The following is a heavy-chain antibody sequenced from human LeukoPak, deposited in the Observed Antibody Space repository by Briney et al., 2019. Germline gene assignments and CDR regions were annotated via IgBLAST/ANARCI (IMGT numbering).Heavy chain of an antibody. D-gene: IGHD1-26*01. CDR2: IYTSGST. CDR3: ARGVGAGGFDL. Sequence: SETLSLTCTVSGGSLSSGSYYWRWLRQPAGRGLEWIGRIYTSGSTNYNPSLKSRVTISVDTSKNQFSLKLSSVTAADTAVYYCARGVGAGGFDLWGRGTLVTVSS. J-gene: IGHJ2*01. CDR1: GGSLSSGSYY. V-gene: IGHV4-61*02.